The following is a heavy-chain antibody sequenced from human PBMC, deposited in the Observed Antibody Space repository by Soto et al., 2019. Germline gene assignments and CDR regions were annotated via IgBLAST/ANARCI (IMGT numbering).Heavy chain of an antibody. CDR2: ISTTSTYI. CDR3: TRDYVMDV. Sequence: EVQLVESGGGLVKPGGSLRLSCAASGFTFSGDSMNWVRQAPGKGLEWVSSISTTSTYIYYADSVKGRITITRDNANNSLHLQMNSLRADDTAVYYCTRDYVMDVWGQGTTVTVSS. CDR1: GFTFSGDS. V-gene: IGHV3-21*02. J-gene: IGHJ6*02.